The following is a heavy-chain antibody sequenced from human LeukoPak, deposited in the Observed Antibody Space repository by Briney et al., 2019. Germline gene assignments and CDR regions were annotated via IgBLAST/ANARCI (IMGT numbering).Heavy chain of an antibody. CDR1: GYTFTSYY. CDR3: ARAASIVVAASSYGMDV. CDR2: INPSGGST. J-gene: IGHJ6*02. V-gene: IGHV1-46*01. D-gene: IGHD2-15*01. Sequence: ASVKVSCKASGYTFTSYYIHWVRQAPGQGLEWMGIINPSGGSTSYAQKFQGRVTMTRDTSTSTVYMELSSLRSADTAVYYCARAASIVVAASSYGMDVWGQGTTVTVSS.